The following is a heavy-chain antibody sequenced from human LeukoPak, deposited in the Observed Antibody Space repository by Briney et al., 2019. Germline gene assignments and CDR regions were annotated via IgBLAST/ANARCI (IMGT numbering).Heavy chain of an antibody. CDR2: INHSGST. D-gene: IGHD3-22*01. CDR3: ARGIRPNYYDSSVGSFFDH. CDR1: GGSFSGYY. J-gene: IGHJ4*02. V-gene: IGHV4-34*01. Sequence: SETLSLTCAVYGGSFSGYYWSWIRQPPGKGLEWIGEINHSGSTNYNPSLKSRVTISVDTSKNQFSLKLSSVTAADTAVYYCARGIRPNYYDSSVGSFFDHWGQGTLVTVSS.